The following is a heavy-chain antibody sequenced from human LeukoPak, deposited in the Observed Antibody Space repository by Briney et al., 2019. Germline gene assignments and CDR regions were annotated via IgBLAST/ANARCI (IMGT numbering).Heavy chain of an antibody. CDR2: ISGSGGST. Sequence: GASLRLSCAASGFTFSSYAMSWVRQAPGKGLEWVSAISGSGGSTYYADSVKGRFTISRDNSKNTLYLQMNSLRAEDTAVYYCAKDGGEVPAAIPYYFDYWDQGTLVTVSS. V-gene: IGHV3-23*01. CDR3: AKDGGEVPAAIPYYFDY. J-gene: IGHJ4*02. D-gene: IGHD2-2*01. CDR1: GFTFSSYA.